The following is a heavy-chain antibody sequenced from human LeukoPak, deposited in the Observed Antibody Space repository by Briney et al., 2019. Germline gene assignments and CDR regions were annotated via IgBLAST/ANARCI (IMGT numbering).Heavy chain of an antibody. J-gene: IGHJ5*02. CDR3: ARKPYYYDSGWFDP. CDR2: IYYSGST. Sequence: SETLSLTCTVSGGSISSYYWSWIRQPPGKGLEWVGHIYYSGSTNYNPSLKSRVTISVDTSKNQFSLKLSSATAADTAVYYCARKPYYYDSGWFDPWGQGTLVTVSS. V-gene: IGHV4-59*08. D-gene: IGHD3-22*01. CDR1: GGSISSYY.